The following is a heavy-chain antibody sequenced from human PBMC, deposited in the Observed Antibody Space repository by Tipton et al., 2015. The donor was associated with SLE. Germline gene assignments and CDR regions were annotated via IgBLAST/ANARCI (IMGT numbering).Heavy chain of an antibody. D-gene: IGHD3-22*01. CDR2: IYSGGST. Sequence: QLVQSGGGLVQPGGSLRLSCAASGFTVSSNYMSWVRQAPGKGLEWVSVIYSGGSTYYADSVKGRFTISRHNSKNTLYLQMNSLRAEDTAVYYCARDHLGHYYDSSGGSVDGMDAFDIWGQGTMVTVSS. CDR3: ARDHLGHYYDSSGGSVDGMDAFDI. V-gene: IGHV3-53*04. J-gene: IGHJ3*02. CDR1: GFTVSSNY.